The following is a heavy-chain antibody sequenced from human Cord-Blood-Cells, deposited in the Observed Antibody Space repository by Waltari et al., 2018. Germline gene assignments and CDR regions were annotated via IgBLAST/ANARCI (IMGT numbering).Heavy chain of an antibody. CDR3: ARVLGTRSRYSSSSYFDY. J-gene: IGHJ4*02. CDR2: IYHSGST. Sequence: QVQLQESGPGLVKPSGTLSLTCAVSGGSISSSNWCSWVRQPPGKGLVWIGEIYHSGSTNYNPSLKSRVTISVDKSKNQFSLKLSSVTAADTAVYYCARVLGTRSRYSSSSYFDYWGQGTLVTVSS. CDR1: GGSISSSNW. D-gene: IGHD6-6*01. V-gene: IGHV4-4*02.